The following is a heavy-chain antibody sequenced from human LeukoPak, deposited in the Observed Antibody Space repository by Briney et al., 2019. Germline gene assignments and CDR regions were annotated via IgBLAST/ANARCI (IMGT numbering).Heavy chain of an antibody. CDR2: IYYSGSS. V-gene: IGHV4-39*01. CDR1: GDSISSSSYY. CDR3: ARRRYYDSTGFLD. J-gene: IGHJ1*01. D-gene: IGHD3-22*01. Sequence: SETLSLTCTVSGDSISSSSYYWGWVRQPPGKGLEWIGDIYYSGSSYYSPSLTSRVTISLDTSKNQFSLKLRSVTAADTAVYYCARRRYYDSTGFLDWGQGSLVSVSS.